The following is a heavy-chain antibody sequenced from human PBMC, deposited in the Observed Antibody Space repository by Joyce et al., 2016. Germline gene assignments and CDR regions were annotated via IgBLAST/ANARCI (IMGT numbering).Heavy chain of an antibody. J-gene: IGHJ4*02. CDR2: ISNDGKNK. V-gene: IGHV3-30*18. CDR3: AKDRETSAVLDF. CDR1: GFTFRSYG. D-gene: IGHD6-25*01. Sequence: CAVSGFTFRSYGMHWVRQAPGKCLEWVAVISNDGKNKNYADSVKGRFTVARDNSKKMLYLQMNSLRPEDTAVYYCAKDRETSAVLDFWGQGTPVTVSS.